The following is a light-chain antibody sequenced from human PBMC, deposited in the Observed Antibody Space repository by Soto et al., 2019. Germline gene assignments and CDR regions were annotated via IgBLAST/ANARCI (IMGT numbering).Light chain of an antibody. V-gene: IGKV3-15*01. Sequence: EIVMTQSPATLPVSPGERATLSCRASQSVSSNLAWYQQKPDQAPRLLIYGASTRATGIPARFSGSGSGTEFTLTISSLQSEDFAVYYCQQYNNWPRTFGQGTKVEIK. J-gene: IGKJ1*01. CDR2: GAS. CDR1: QSVSSN. CDR3: QQYNNWPRT.